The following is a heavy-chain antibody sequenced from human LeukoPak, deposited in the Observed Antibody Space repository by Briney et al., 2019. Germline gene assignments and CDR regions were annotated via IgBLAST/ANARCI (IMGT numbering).Heavy chain of an antibody. Sequence: SQTLSLTCAISGDSFSSKSTAWNWIRQSPSRGLEWLGRTYYRSKWYTGYAVSVKGRITINPDTSKNQFSLQLNSVTPEDTAVYYCAQEREQWLGPLGGYYYYGMDVWGQGTTVTVSS. J-gene: IGHJ6*02. CDR3: AQEREQWLGPLGGYYYYGMDV. CDR2: TYYRSKWYT. D-gene: IGHD6-19*01. CDR1: GDSFSSKSTA. V-gene: IGHV6-1*01.